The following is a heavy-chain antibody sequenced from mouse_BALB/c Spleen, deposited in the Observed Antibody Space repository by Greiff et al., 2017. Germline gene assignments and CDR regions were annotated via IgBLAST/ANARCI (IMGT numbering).Heavy chain of an antibody. V-gene: IGHV5-17*02. J-gene: IGHJ3*01. CDR3: ARSQLGRSEGFAY. CDR1: GFTFSSFG. D-gene: IGHD4-1*02. CDR2: ISSGSSTI. Sequence: EVQVVESGGGLVQPGGSRKLSCAASGFTFSSFGMHWVRQAPEKGLEWVAYISSGSSTIYYADTVKGRFTISRDNPKNTLFLQMTSLRSEDTAMYYCARSQLGRSEGFAYWGQGTLVTVSA.